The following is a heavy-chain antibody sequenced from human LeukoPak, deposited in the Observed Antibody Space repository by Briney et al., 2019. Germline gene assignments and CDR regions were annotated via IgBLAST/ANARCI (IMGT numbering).Heavy chain of an antibody. J-gene: IGHJ4*02. V-gene: IGHV3-21*01. D-gene: IGHD1-1*01. CDR3: ARVSGRQERQSDLDY. CDR2: ISGDSTYI. Sequence: MPGGSLRLSCAASGFTFASYSMNWVRQAPGKGLEWVSSISGDSTYIYNAGSVKGRFTISRDNAQASLYLQMISLRADDTAVYYCARVSGRQERQSDLDYWGQGTLVIVSS. CDR1: GFTFASYS.